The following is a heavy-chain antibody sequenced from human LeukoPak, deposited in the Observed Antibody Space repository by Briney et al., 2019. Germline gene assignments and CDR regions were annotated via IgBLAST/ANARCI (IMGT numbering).Heavy chain of an antibody. Sequence: PGGSLRLSCAASGFTFSSYAMSWVRQAPGKGLEWVSAISGSGGSTYYADSVKGRFTISRDNSKNTLYLQMNSLRAEDTAVYYCAKAIYDYVWGSSGIDYWGQGTLVTVSS. CDR2: ISGSGGST. D-gene: IGHD3-16*01. CDR1: GFTFSSYA. V-gene: IGHV3-23*01. CDR3: AKAIYDYVWGSSGIDY. J-gene: IGHJ4*02.